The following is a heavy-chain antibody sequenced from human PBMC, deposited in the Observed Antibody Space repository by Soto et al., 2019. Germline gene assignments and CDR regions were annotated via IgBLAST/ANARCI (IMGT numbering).Heavy chain of an antibody. CDR2: IIPIFNSP. CDR1: GGTFSTYA. Sequence: QVQLVQSGAEVKKPGSSVMVSCKASGGTFSTYAISWVRQAPGQGIEWMGGIIPIFNSPNYAQKFQARLTTAADVSSSTAHIVLSRLRSEDTALYYCARQLNCNYYYYGIAVWCQGTTVTVPS. D-gene: IGHD5-18*01. J-gene: IGHJ6*02. CDR3: ARQLNCNYYYYGIAV. V-gene: IGHV1-69*12.